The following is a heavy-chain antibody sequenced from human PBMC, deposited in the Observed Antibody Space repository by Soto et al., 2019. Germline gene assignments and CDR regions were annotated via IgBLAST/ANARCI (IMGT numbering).Heavy chain of an antibody. Sequence: SETLSLTCTVSGGSISSSSYYWGWIRQPPGKGLEWIGSIYYSGSTYYDPSLKSRVTISVDTSKNQFSLKLSSVTAADTAVYYCARHVRGIAVAGTYYGMDVWGQGTTVTVSS. CDR1: GGSISSSSYY. V-gene: IGHV4-39*01. J-gene: IGHJ6*02. CDR2: IYYSGST. CDR3: ARHVRGIAVAGTYYGMDV. D-gene: IGHD6-19*01.